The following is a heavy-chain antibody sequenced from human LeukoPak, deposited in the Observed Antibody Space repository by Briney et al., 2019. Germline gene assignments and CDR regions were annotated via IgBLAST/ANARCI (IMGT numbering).Heavy chain of an antibody. CDR2: MKYDGSEK. CDR1: GFTFSSYE. CDR3: ARDIEAAGLFLDY. D-gene: IGHD6-13*01. J-gene: IGHJ4*02. Sequence: GGSLRLSCAASGFTFSSYEMNWVRQAPGKGLEWVANMKYDGSEKYYVDSVKGRFTISRDNAKNSLYLQMNSLRAEDTAVHYCARDIEAAGLFLDYWGQGTLVTVSS. V-gene: IGHV3-7*01.